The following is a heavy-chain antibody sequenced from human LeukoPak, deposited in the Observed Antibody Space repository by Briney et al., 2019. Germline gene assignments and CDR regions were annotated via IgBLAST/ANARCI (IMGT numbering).Heavy chain of an antibody. CDR3: AAKLSRVFRLY. V-gene: IGHV4-34*01. CDR1: GGSFSGYY. Sequence: SETLSLTCAGYGGSFSGYYWSWIRQPPGKGLEWIGEINHSGSTNYNPSLKSRVTISVDTSKNQFSLKLSSVTAADTAVYYCAAKLSRVFRLYWGQGTLVTVSS. CDR2: INHSGST. D-gene: IGHD6-13*01. J-gene: IGHJ4*02.